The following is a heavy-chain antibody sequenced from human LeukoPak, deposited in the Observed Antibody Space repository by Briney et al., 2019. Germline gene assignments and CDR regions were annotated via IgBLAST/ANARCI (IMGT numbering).Heavy chain of an antibody. D-gene: IGHD3-22*01. V-gene: IGHV1-69*01. Sequence: GSPVKVSCKASGGTFSSYAISWVRQAPGQGLEWMGGIIPIFGTANYAQKFQGRVTITADESTSTAYMELSSLRSEDTAVYYCARGGSGYLGAFDIWGQGTMVTVSS. CDR1: GGTFSSYA. CDR2: IIPIFGTA. CDR3: ARGGSGYLGAFDI. J-gene: IGHJ3*02.